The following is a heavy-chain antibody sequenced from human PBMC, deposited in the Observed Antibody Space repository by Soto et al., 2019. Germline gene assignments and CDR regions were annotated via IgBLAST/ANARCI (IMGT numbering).Heavy chain of an antibody. Sequence: GGSLRLSCAASGFRFSDYSMNWVRQVPGKGLEWVSSISSNSGYTLYTDSVKGRFTISRDNAKSSLYLQMSSLRDEDTAVYYFTRGSYGAYDYWGQGTLVTVS. V-gene: IGHV3-21*06. CDR3: TRGSYGAYDY. CDR1: GFRFSDYS. J-gene: IGHJ4*02. CDR2: ISSNSGYT. D-gene: IGHD4-17*01.